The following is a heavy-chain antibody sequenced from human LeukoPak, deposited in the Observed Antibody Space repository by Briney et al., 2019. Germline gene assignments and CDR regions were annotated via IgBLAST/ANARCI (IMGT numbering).Heavy chain of an antibody. CDR1: GGSISTGDYF. D-gene: IGHD4-17*01. V-gene: IGHV4-39*01. CDR2: IYYSGSA. Sequence: SETLSLTCTVSGGSISTGDYFWGWIRQPPGKGLEWMGSIYYSGSAYYNPSLKSRVTISVDTSKNQFSLEVSSVTAADTALYYCATTTVLRGYYFDDWGQGTLVTVSS. CDR3: ATTTVLRGYYFDD. J-gene: IGHJ4*02.